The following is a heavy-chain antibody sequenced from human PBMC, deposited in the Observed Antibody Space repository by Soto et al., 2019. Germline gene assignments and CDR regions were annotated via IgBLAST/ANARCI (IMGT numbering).Heavy chain of an antibody. CDR3: VRHPTTYRRYKFFDY. V-gene: IGHV4-39*01. J-gene: IGHJ4*02. Sequence: SSETLSLTCTVSAGSISSSSFYWGWIRQPPGKGLEWIGSIYYSGTTYYNPSLKSRISISVDTSKNRFSLRLSSVTAADTAVYYCVRHPTTYRRYKFFDYWGQGTLVTVSS. CDR1: AGSISSSSFY. CDR2: IYYSGTT. D-gene: IGHD5-12*01.